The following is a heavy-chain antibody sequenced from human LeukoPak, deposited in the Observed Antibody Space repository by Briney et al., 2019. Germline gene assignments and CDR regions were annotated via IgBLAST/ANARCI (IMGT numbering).Heavy chain of an antibody. J-gene: IGHJ4*02. V-gene: IGHV3-23*01. CDR1: GFTFSSYA. D-gene: IGHD3-22*01. CDR3: AKRPRQLYDSSGYYDY. CDR2: ISGSGGST. Sequence: PGGSLRLSCAASGFTFSSYAMSWVRQAPGKGLEWVSAISGSGGSTYYADSVKGQFTISRDNSKSTLYLQMNSLRAEDTAVYYCAKRPRQLYDSSGYYDYWGQGTLVTVSS.